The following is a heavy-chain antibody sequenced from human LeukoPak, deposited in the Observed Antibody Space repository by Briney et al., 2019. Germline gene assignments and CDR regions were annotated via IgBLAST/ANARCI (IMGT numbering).Heavy chain of an antibody. CDR1: GGSISSSSYY. Sequence: PSETLSLTCTVSGGSISSSSYYWGWIRQPPGKGLEWIGSIYYSGSTYYNPSLKSRVTISVDTSKNQFSLKLSSVTAADTAVYYCARRRGRQNSPGIDYWGQGTLVTVSS. D-gene: IGHD1-14*01. V-gene: IGHV4-39*07. CDR3: ARRRGRQNSPGIDY. CDR2: IYYSGST. J-gene: IGHJ4*02.